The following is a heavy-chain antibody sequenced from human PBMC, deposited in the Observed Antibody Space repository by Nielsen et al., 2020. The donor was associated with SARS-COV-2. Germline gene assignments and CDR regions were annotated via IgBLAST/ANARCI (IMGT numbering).Heavy chain of an antibody. Sequence: GESLKISCAASGFTFSGYAMNWVRQAPGKGLEWVSSITGSSNYIAYAESVRGRLTISRDNSKNTVYLQMNSLRAEDTAVYHCAKDVWSGAHQIGPDYWGQGTLVTVSS. V-gene: IGHV3-21*01. CDR3: AKDVWSGAHQIGPDY. CDR2: ITGSSNYI. CDR1: GFTFSGYA. J-gene: IGHJ4*02. D-gene: IGHD3-3*01.